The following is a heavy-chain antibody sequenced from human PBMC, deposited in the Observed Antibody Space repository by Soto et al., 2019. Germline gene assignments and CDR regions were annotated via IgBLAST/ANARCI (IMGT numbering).Heavy chain of an antibody. CDR1: GFSLSNARMG. V-gene: IGHV2-26*01. CDR2: IFSNDEK. CDR3: RRIWGPYYYYGMDV. D-gene: IGHD7-27*01. J-gene: IGHJ6*02. Sequence: QVTLKESGPVLVKPTETLTLTCTVSGFSLSNARMGVSWIRQPPGKALEWLAHIFSNDEKSYSTSLKSRLTISKDTSKSQVVLTMTNMDPVDTATYYCRRIWGPYYYYGMDVWGQGTTVTVSS.